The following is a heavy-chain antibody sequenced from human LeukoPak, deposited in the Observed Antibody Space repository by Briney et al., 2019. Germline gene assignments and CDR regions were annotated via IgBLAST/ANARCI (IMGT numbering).Heavy chain of an antibody. CDR2: ISSKGTTI. D-gene: IGHD6-19*01. J-gene: IGHJ4*02. CDR1: GFTFSSYS. CDR3: ARDSSGWKYYFDY. V-gene: IGHV3-48*02. Sequence: GGSLRLFCAASGFTFSSYSMNWVRQAPGKGLEWVSYISSKGTTIYYADSVKGRFTISRDNAKNSLYLQMTSLRDEDTAVYYCARDSSGWKYYFDYWGQGTLVTVSS.